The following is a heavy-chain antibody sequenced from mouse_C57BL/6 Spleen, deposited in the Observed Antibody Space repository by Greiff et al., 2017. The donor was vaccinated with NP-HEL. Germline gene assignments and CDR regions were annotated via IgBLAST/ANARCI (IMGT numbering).Heavy chain of an antibody. CDR1: GFSLTSYG. CDR3: ARHGGWDCYYAMDY. Sequence: VKLMESGPGLVAPSQSLSITCTVSGFSLTSYGVHWVRQPPGKGLEWLVVIWSDGSTTYNSALKSRLSISKDNSKSQVFLKMNSLQTDETAMYYCARHGGWDCYYAMDYWGQRTSVTVSS. V-gene: IGHV2-6-1*01. CDR2: IWSDGST. J-gene: IGHJ4*01. D-gene: IGHD1-1*02.